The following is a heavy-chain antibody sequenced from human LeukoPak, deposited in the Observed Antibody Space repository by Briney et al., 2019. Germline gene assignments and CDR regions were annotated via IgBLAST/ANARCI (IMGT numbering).Heavy chain of an antibody. D-gene: IGHD3-10*01. CDR3: AKVPLSQGSGSYPFDY. CDR2: ISYDGSNK. J-gene: IGHJ4*02. CDR1: GFTFSSYG. V-gene: IGHV3-30*18. Sequence: GGSLRLSCAASGFTFSSYGIHWVRQAPGKGLEWVAVISYDGSNKYYADSVKGRFTISRDNSKNTLYLQMNSLRAEDTAVYYCAKVPLSQGSGSYPFDYWGQGTLVTVSS.